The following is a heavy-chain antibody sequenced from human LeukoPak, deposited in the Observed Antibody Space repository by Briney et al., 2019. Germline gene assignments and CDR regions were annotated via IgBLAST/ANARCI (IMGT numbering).Heavy chain of an antibody. J-gene: IGHJ6*03. CDR2: ITGSSSYI. CDR1: GFTFSTYS. Sequence: GGSLRLSCAASGFTFSTYSLNWVRQAPGKGLEWVSSITGSSSYIYYTDSVKGRFTNSKDNAKNSMYLQMNSLRAEDTPVYYCAKAGYSYGFYYYYMDVWGKGTTVTVSS. D-gene: IGHD5-18*01. V-gene: IGHV3-21*04. CDR3: AKAGYSYGFYYYYMDV.